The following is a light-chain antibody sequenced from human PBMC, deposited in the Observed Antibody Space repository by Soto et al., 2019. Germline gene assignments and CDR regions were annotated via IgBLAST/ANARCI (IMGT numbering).Light chain of an antibody. Sequence: DILMTQSPATLSASAGDRVTLTCRASQSVSSSLAWYQQKPGQAPRLLIYVASPRATGVPARFSGSGSGTEFNFTISSLQPDDFAVYYWQQYHNYPFTFGRGTKLEIK. V-gene: IGKV3-15*01. J-gene: IGKJ2*01. CDR2: VAS. CDR3: QQYHNYPFT. CDR1: QSVSSS.